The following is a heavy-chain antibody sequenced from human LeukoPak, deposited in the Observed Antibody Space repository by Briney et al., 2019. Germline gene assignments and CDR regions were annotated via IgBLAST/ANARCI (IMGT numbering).Heavy chain of an antibody. D-gene: IGHD4-17*01. V-gene: IGHV4-61*01. CDR3: AREETVTGYFDY. CDR1: GGSVSSGSYY. CDR2: IYYSGST. Sequence: PSETLSLTCTVSGGSVSSGSYYWSWIRQPPGKGLEWIGYIYYSGSTNYNPSLKSRVTISVDKSKNQFSLKLSSVTAADTAVYYCAREETVTGYFDYWGQGTLVTVSS. J-gene: IGHJ4*02.